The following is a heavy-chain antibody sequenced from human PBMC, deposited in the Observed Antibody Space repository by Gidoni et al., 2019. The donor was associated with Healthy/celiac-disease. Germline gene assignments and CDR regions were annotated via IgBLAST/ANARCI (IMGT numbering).Heavy chain of an antibody. CDR2: IKSKTDGGTT. CDR1: GFTFSNAW. Sequence: EVQLVESGGGLVKPGGSLRLSCAASGFTFSNAWMSWVRQAPGKGLEWVGRIKSKTDGGTTDYAAPVKGRFTISRDDSKNTLYLQMNSLKTEDTAVYYCTTYIAVADYFDYWGQGTLVTVSS. J-gene: IGHJ4*02. V-gene: IGHV3-15*01. D-gene: IGHD6-19*01. CDR3: TTYIAVADYFDY.